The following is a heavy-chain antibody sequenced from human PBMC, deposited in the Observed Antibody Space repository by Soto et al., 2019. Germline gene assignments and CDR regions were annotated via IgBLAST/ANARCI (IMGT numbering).Heavy chain of an antibody. D-gene: IGHD6-19*01. V-gene: IGHV1-2*04. Sequence: QVQLVQSGAEVKKPGASVKVSCKASGYTFTGYYMHWVRQAPGQGLEWMGWINPNSGGTNYAQKFQGWVSSARHTSISTAYMELSSLRSDDTALYYCAPTTLLRSSGPHLHYYYYGMDVCGQGTTVPVSS. CDR2: INPNSGGT. CDR3: APTTLLRSSGPHLHYYYYGMDV. J-gene: IGHJ6*02. CDR1: GYTFTGYY.